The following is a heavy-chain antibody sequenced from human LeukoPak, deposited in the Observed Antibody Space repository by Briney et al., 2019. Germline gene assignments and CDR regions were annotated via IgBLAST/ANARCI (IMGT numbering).Heavy chain of an antibody. J-gene: IGHJ4*02. Sequence: GGSLRLSCAASGFTFSSYEMHWVRQAPGKGLEWVAVISFDGSKKYHADSVMGRFTISRDTSKNTPYLQMTSLRAEDTAVYYCARGGSGWYGRFDYWGQGTLVTVSS. V-gene: IGHV3-30*04. CDR3: ARGGSGWYGRFDY. D-gene: IGHD6-19*01. CDR1: GFTFSSYE. CDR2: ISFDGSKK.